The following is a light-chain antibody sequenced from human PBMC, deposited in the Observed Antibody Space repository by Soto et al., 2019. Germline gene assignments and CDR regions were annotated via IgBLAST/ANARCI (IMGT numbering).Light chain of an antibody. CDR2: KIS. V-gene: IGKV2-24*01. CDR3: MQATQYPRT. CDR1: QSLVHSDGHTY. J-gene: IGKJ1*01. Sequence: DIVMTQTPLSSPVTLGQPASISCRSSQSLVHSDGHTYLSWLHQRPGQPPRVLIYKISNRFSGVPDRFSGSGAGTDFTLKISREEAQDVGVYYCMQATQYPRTFGQGTKVEIE.